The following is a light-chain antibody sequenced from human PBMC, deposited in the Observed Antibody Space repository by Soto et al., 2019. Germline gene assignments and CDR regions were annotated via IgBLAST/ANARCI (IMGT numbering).Light chain of an antibody. J-gene: IGKJ1*01. CDR2: DAS. Sequence: EIELTQSPATLSSSPGERATLSCRASQNISSYLAWYQQKPGQAPTLLIYDASNRDTGIPARFSSGGSGKSFPTIISSLAHEDVAVYYCQQRSYGWTFGQGTKVDIK. CDR1: QNISSY. V-gene: IGKV3-11*01. CDR3: QQRSYGWT.